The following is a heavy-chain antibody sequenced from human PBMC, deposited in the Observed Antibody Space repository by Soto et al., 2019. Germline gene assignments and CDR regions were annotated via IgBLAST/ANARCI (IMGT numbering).Heavy chain of an antibody. V-gene: IGHV3-23*01. Sequence: EVQLLESGGGLVQPGGSLRLSCAASGFTFSSYAMSWVRQAPGKGLEWVSAISGSGSNTYYADSVKGRFTISRDNSKNRLDRQMNSRRAEDTAVYYCAKEGQQLGGGYFDYWGQGTLVTVSS. D-gene: IGHD6-13*01. CDR3: AKEGQQLGGGYFDY. CDR1: GFTFSSYA. J-gene: IGHJ4*02. CDR2: ISGSGSNT.